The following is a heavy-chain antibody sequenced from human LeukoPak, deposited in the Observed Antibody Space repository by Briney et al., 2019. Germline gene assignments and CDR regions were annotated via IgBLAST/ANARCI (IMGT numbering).Heavy chain of an antibody. J-gene: IGHJ6*02. D-gene: IGHD3-3*01. Sequence: SETLSLTCTVSGGSISSSSYYWGWIRQPPGKGLEWIGSIYYSGSTYYNPSLKSRVTISVDTSKNQFSLKLSSVTAADTAVYYCATSPPNYDFWSGYFSGAYYYYGMDVWGQGTTVTVSS. CDR2: IYYSGST. CDR1: GGSISSSSYY. CDR3: ATSPPNYDFWSGYFSGAYYYYGMDV. V-gene: IGHV4-39*01.